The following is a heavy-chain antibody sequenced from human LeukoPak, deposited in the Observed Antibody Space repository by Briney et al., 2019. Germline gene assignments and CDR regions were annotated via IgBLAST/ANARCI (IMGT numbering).Heavy chain of an antibody. J-gene: IGHJ6*02. CDR1: GDSISSYY. CDR2: IYTSGST. Sequence: SETLSLTCTVSGDSISSYYWSWIRQPAGKGLEWIGRIYTSGSTNYNPSLKSRVTMSVDTSKNQFSLKLSSVTAADTAVYYCARGRSSRWLQSNGMDVWGQGTTVTVSS. CDR3: ARGRSSRWLQSNGMDV. D-gene: IGHD5-24*01. V-gene: IGHV4-4*07.